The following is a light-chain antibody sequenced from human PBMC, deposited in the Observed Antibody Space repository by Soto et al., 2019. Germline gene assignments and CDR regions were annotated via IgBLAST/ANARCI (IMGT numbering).Light chain of an antibody. CDR1: SSDVGNYKY. J-gene: IGLJ1*01. CDR3: FSYTSSGTYV. V-gene: IGLV2-14*01. CDR2: EVS. Sequence: QSALTQPASVCGSPGQSITISCTGTSSDVGNYKYASWYQQHPGKAPKLMIYEVSNRPSGVSNRFSGSKSGNTASLTISGLQAEDETDYYCFSYTSSGTYVFGTGTKVTAL.